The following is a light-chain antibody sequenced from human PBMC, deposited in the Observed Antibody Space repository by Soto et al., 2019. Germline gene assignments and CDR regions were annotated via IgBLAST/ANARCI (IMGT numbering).Light chain of an antibody. CDR2: DAS. V-gene: IGKV1-5*01. CDR3: QQHNSWLHT. J-gene: IGKJ2*01. CDR1: QSVSSW. Sequence: DIQMTQSPSTLSSSVGDRVTITCRASQSVSSWLAWYQQKPGQAPKLLIYDASSWETGVPSRFSGSGSGTEFTLTISSLQPEDFALYYCQQHNSWLHTFGQGTKLEIK.